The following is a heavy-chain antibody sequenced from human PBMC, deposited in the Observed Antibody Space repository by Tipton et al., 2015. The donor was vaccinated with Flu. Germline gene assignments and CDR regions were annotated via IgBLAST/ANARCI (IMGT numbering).Heavy chain of an antibody. J-gene: IGHJ4*02. CDR3: ARRNYDSSGPLDY. D-gene: IGHD3-22*01. CDR1: GGSISSYY. CDR2: IYYSGST. V-gene: IGHV4-59*08. Sequence: TLSLTCTVSGGSISSYYWSWIRQPPGKGLEWIGYIYYSGSTNYNPSLKSRVTISVDTSKNQFSLKLSSVTAADTAVYYCARRNYDSSGPLDYWGQGTLVPVSS.